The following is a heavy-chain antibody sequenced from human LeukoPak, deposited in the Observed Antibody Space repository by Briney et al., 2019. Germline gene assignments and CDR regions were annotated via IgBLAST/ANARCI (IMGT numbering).Heavy chain of an antibody. CDR2: IYSGGST. V-gene: IGHV3-66*01. Sequence: GGSLRLSCAASGFTVSSNYMSWVRQAPGKGLEWVSVIYSGGSTYYADSVKGRFTISRDNSKNTLYLQMNSLRAEDTAVYYCARDMRPREVGAFDIWGQGTMVTVSS. D-gene: IGHD1-26*01. CDR3: ARDMRPREVGAFDI. J-gene: IGHJ3*02. CDR1: GFTVSSNY.